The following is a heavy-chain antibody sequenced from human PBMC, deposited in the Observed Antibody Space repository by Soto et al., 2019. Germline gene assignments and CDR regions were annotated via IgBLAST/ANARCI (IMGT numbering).Heavy chain of an antibody. CDR1: GVSISSGDYY. D-gene: IGHD3-16*01. CDR2: IYYSGST. V-gene: IGHV4-30-4*01. J-gene: IGHJ5*02. Sequence: QVQLHESGPGLVKPSQTLSLTCTVSGVSISSGDYYWSWIRQPPGKGLEWIGYIYYSGSTYYNPSLSSRVNLSVDTSKNQFSPKLSSVTAAAKAVYYCARVPFGDNWFDPWGQGTLVTVAS. CDR3: ARVPFGDNWFDP.